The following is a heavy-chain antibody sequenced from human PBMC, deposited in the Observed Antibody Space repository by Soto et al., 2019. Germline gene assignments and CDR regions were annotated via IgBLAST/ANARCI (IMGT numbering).Heavy chain of an antibody. V-gene: IGHV3-23*01. CDR3: AKVVGYDFWSGYYDFWDY. CDR1: GFTFSSYA. J-gene: IGHJ4*02. D-gene: IGHD3-3*01. Sequence: EVQLLESGGGLVQPGGSLRLSCAASGFTFSSYAMSWVRQAPGKGLEWVSAISGSGGSTYYADSVKGRFTISRDNSKNTLYLQMNSLRAEDTAVYYCAKVVGYDFWSGYYDFWDYWGQGTLVTVSS. CDR2: ISGSGGST.